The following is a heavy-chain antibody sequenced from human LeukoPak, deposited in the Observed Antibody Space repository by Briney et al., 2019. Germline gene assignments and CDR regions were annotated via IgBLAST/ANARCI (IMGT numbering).Heavy chain of an antibody. CDR1: GFTFSTFV. CDR2: ISYDEINK. CDR3: VRDYRGGWNDY. J-gene: IGHJ4*02. Sequence: GGSLRLSCAASGFTFSTFVMHWVRQAPGKGLEWVAVISYDEINKYYADSVKGRFTISRDNARNSLYLQMNNVRVDDTAVYYCVRDYRGGWNDYWGQGTQVTVSS. D-gene: IGHD1-26*01. V-gene: IGHV3-30*04.